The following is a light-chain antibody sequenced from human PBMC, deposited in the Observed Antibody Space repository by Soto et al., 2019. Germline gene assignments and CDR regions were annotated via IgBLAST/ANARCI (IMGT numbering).Light chain of an antibody. Sequence: DIPMTQSPSSLYASVGDRVTITCQASHDITNYLNWYQQKPGEPPKLLIYDAFHLETGVPSRFSGSGSGTDFTFTISSLQPEDIVTYYCQQYDNLPYSFGQGTKLQVK. CDR2: DAF. V-gene: IGKV1-33*01. CDR1: HDITNY. J-gene: IGKJ2*01. CDR3: QQYDNLPYS.